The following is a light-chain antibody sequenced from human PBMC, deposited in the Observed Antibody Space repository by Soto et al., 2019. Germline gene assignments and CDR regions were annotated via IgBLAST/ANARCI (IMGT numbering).Light chain of an antibody. CDR2: DAS. V-gene: IGKV1-5*01. Sequence: DIQMTQSPSTLSASVGDRVTITCRASQSIRSWLAWYQQKPGKAPKLLIYDASSLESGVPSRFSGSGSGTEFTLTISSLQPDDFATYYCQQYNSYSGWTFGQGTKVEIK. CDR1: QSIRSW. CDR3: QQYNSYSGWT. J-gene: IGKJ1*01.